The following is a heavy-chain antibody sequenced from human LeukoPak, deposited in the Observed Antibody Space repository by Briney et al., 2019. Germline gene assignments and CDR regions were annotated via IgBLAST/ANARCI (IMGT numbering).Heavy chain of an antibody. CDR1: GYSFTNYW. J-gene: IGHJ6*04. CDR3: ARSKSIMVRGEIADFYYSYDYVMDV. Sequence: GESLKISCKGSGYSFTNYWISWVRQMPGKGLEWMGRIDPSDSYISYSPSLQGHVTISADKSTSIAYLQWSSLKASDTAIYYCARSKSIMVRGEIADFYYSYDYVMDVWGKGTTVTVSS. CDR2: IDPSDSYI. V-gene: IGHV5-10-1*01. D-gene: IGHD3-10*01.